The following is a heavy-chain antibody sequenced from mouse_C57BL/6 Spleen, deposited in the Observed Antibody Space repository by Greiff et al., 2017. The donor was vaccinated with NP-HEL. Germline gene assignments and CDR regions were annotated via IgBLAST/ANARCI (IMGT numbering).Heavy chain of an antibody. CDR1: GYSITSGYY. CDR3: ARDAYSTPYAMDY. Sequence: ESGPGLVKPSQSLSLTCSVTGYSITSGYYWNWIRQFPGNKREWMGYISYDGSNNYNPSLKNRISITRDTSKNQFFLKLNSVTTEDTATYYCARDAYSTPYAMDYWGQGTSVTVSS. J-gene: IGHJ4*01. CDR2: ISYDGSN. D-gene: IGHD2-5*01. V-gene: IGHV3-6*01.